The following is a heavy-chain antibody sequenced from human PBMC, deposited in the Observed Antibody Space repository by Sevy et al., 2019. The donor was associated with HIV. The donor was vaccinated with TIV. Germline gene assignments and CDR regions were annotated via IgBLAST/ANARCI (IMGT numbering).Heavy chain of an antibody. CDR2: IIPIFGTE. Sequence: ASVKVSCKASGGTFSSYAISWVRQAPGQGLEWMGGIIPIFGTENYAQKFQGRVTITADESTSTAYMELSSLRSEDTAVYYCASEYSSSSPTYYYGMDVWGQGTTVTVSS. V-gene: IGHV1-69*13. J-gene: IGHJ6*02. CDR3: ASEYSSSSPTYYYGMDV. D-gene: IGHD6-6*01. CDR1: GGTFSSYA.